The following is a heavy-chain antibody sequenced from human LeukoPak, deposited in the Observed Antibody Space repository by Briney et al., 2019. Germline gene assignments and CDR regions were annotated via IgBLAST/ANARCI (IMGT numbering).Heavy chain of an antibody. V-gene: IGHV4-34*01. CDR3: ARGLGIAVAGTVPSAFDI. J-gene: IGHJ3*02. Sequence: SETLSLTCAVYGGSFSGYYWSWIRQPPGKGLEWIGEINHSGSTNYNPSLNSQVTISVDPSKNQFSMNLRSVTAAGTAVYYCARGLGIAVAGTVPSAFDIWGQGTMVTVSS. CDR2: INHSGST. D-gene: IGHD6-19*01. CDR1: GGSFSGYY.